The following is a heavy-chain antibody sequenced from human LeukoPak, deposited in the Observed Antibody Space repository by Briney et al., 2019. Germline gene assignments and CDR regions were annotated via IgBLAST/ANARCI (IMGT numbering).Heavy chain of an antibody. CDR2: IDPGSGTT. CDR1: GYTFSDYY. CDR3: APGGRITFGGEPAYYYDY. J-gene: IGHJ4*02. V-gene: IGHV1-2*02. D-gene: IGHD3-16*01. Sequence: GASVKVSCKTSGYTFSDYYIHWVRQAPGQGLEWMGWIDPGSGTTNYAQKFQGRVTMTRATPISTVYMELSRLRSDDTAVYYCAPGGRITFGGEPAYYYDYWGQGTLVTVSS.